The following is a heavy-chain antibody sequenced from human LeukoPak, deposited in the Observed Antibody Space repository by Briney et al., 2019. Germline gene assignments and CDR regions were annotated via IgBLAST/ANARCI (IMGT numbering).Heavy chain of an antibody. CDR3: ARKRGGDLDY. J-gene: IGHJ4*02. CDR1: GYRFTSYW. D-gene: IGHD2-21*02. Sequence: GESLKISCQGSGYRFTSYWIAWVRQMPGKGLQWMGIIYPGDSDTTYSPSFQGQVTISADKSISTAYLQWSSLKASDTAMYYCARKRGGDLDYWGQGTLVTVSS. CDR2: IYPGDSDT. V-gene: IGHV5-51*01.